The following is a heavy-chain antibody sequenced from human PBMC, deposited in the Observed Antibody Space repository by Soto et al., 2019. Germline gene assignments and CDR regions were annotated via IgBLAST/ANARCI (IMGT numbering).Heavy chain of an antibody. CDR2: ISSSGSTI. J-gene: IGHJ6*03. V-gene: IGHV3-11*01. D-gene: IGHD2-2*01. CDR3: ARDPVHLYCSSTSCYASNYYYYMDV. Sequence: GGSLRLSCAASGFTFSDYYMSWIRQAPGKGLEWVSYISSSGSTIYYADSVKGRFTISRDNAKNSLYLQMNSLRAEDTAVYYCARDPVHLYCSSTSCYASNYYYYMDVWGKGTTVTVSS. CDR1: GFTFSDYY.